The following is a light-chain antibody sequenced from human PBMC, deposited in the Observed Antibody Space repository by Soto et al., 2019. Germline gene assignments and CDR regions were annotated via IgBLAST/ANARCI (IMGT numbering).Light chain of an antibody. CDR3: TSYASSATVI. CDR2: DVS. Sequence: QSVLTQPASVSGSPGQSITISCTGTSRDIGGYNYVSWYQQHPDKAPKLIIFDVSYRPSGVSNRFSGSKSGNTASLTISGLQAEDGADYYCTSYASSATVIFGGGTQLTVL. CDR1: SRDIGGYNY. V-gene: IGLV2-14*01. J-gene: IGLJ2*01.